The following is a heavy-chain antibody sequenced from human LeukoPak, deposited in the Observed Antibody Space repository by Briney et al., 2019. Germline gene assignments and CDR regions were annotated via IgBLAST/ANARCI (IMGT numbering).Heavy chain of an antibody. J-gene: IGHJ3*02. D-gene: IGHD3-22*01. V-gene: IGHV4-59*01. Sequence: SETLSLTCTVSGGSISSYYWSWIRQPPGKGLEWIGYIYYSGSTNYNPSLKSRVTISVDTSKNQFSPKLSSVTAADTAVYYCARGGYYYDSSGYWGAFDIWGQGTTVTVS. CDR2: IYYSGST. CDR3: ARGGYYYDSSGYWGAFDI. CDR1: GGSISSYY.